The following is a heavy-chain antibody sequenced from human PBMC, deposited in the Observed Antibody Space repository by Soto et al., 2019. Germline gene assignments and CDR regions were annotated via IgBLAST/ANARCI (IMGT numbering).Heavy chain of an antibody. CDR1: GFSLSTSGVG. CDR2: IYWNDDK. J-gene: IGHJ4*02. CDR3: AHTAAAEYCGGDCYSLYYFDY. Sequence: SGPTLVNPTQTLTLTCTFSGFSLSTSGVGVGWIRQPPGKALEWLALIYWNDDKRYSPSLKSRLTITKDTSKNQVVLTMTNMDPVDTATYYCAHTAAAEYCGGDCYSLYYFDYCGQGTLVTVSS. V-gene: IGHV2-5*01. D-gene: IGHD2-21*02.